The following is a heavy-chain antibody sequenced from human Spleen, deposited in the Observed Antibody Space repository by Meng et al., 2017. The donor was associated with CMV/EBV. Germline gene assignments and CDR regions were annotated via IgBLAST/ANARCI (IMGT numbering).Heavy chain of an antibody. D-gene: IGHD6-13*01. CDR2: IWYDGSSK. V-gene: IGHV3-30*02. J-gene: IGHJ4*02. CDR1: GFTFSSYA. Sequence: GGSLRLSCAASGFTFSSYAMHWVRQAPGKGLEWVAFIWYDGSSKYYADSVKGRFTISRDNSKNTLYLQMNSLRPEDTAVYYCWQHQADYWGQGTLVTVSS. CDR3: WQHQADY.